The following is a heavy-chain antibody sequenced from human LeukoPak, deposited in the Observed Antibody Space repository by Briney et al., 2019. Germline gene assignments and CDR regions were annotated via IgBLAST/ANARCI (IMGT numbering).Heavy chain of an antibody. J-gene: IGHJ4*02. V-gene: IGHV4-39*01. CDR2: IYYSGST. Sequence: SETLSLTCTVSGGSISSSSYYWGWIRQPPGKGLEWIGSIYYSGSTYYNPSLKSRVTISVDTSKNQFSLKLSSVTAADAAVYYCARHRMQLWLRWGNFDYWGQGTLVTVSS. CDR1: GGSISSSSYY. CDR3: ARHRMQLWLRWGNFDY. D-gene: IGHD5-18*01.